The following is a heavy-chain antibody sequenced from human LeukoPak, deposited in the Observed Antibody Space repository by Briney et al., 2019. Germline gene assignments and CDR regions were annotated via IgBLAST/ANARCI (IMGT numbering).Heavy chain of an antibody. D-gene: IGHD4-23*01. CDR1: GGSISISSSNW. Sequence: PSETLSLTCAVSGGSISISSSNWWSWVRQPPGKGLEWIGEIFHSGSTNYNPSLKSRVTISVDKSKNQFSLKLSSLTAADTAVYYCARDLHGGNSSTSDWYFDLWGRGTLVTVSS. CDR3: ARDLHGGNSSTSDWYFDL. CDR2: IFHSGST. V-gene: IGHV4-4*02. J-gene: IGHJ2*01.